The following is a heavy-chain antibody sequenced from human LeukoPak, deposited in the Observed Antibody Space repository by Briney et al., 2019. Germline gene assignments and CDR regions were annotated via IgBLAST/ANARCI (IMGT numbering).Heavy chain of an antibody. Sequence: PSETLSLTCTVSGGSISSYYWSWIRQPPGKGLEWIGYIYYSGSTNYNPSLKSRVTISVDTSKNQFSLKLSSVTAADTAVYYCARAPRGGYLWELDYWGQGTLVTVSS. J-gene: IGHJ4*02. D-gene: IGHD5-24*01. CDR3: ARAPRGGYLWELDY. CDR1: GGSISSYY. V-gene: IGHV4-59*01. CDR2: IYYSGST.